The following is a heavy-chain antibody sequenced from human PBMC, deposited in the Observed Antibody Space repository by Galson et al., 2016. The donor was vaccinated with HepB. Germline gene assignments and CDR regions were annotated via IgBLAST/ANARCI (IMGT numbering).Heavy chain of an antibody. Sequence: SETLSLTCTVSGGSISSHYWNWIRQSPGKGLEWIGYIYPTGSTNFNPSLNSRVPISLDTSRNHFSLKLRSVTAADTAVYYCARFWSGYLDAFDIWGQGTMVTVSS. D-gene: IGHD3-3*01. CDR1: GGSISSHY. J-gene: IGHJ3*02. CDR3: ARFWSGYLDAFDI. V-gene: IGHV4-59*11. CDR2: IYPTGST.